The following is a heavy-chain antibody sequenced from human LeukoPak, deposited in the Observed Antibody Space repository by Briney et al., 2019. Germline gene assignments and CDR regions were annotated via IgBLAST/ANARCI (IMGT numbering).Heavy chain of an antibody. CDR3: ARDKFGGY. J-gene: IGHJ4*02. CDR2: ISWNSGSI. Sequence: GGSLRLSCAASGFTFDDYAMHWVRQAPGKGLEWVSGISWNSGSIGYADSVKGRFTISRDNAKNSLYLELNSLRAEDTAVYYCARDKFGGYWGQGTLVTVSS. V-gene: IGHV3-9*01. D-gene: IGHD3-16*01. CDR1: GFTFDDYA.